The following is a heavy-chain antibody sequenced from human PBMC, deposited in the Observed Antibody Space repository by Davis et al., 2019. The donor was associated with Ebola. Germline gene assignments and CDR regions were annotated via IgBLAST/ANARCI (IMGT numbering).Heavy chain of an antibody. J-gene: IGHJ4*02. Sequence: GESLKISCAASGFTFSSYAMHRVRQAPGKGLEWVAVISHDGSNKYYADPVKGRFTISRDNSKNTLYLQMNSLRAEDTAVYYCARGLVTAYYFDYWGQGTLVTVSS. CDR2: ISHDGSNK. CDR1: GFTFSSYA. D-gene: IGHD2-21*02. V-gene: IGHV3-30-3*01. CDR3: ARGLVTAYYFDY.